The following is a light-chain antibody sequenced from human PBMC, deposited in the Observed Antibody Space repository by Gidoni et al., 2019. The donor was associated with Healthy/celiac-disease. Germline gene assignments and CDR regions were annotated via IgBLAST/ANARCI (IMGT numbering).Light chain of an antibody. CDR3: QQYYSTPPT. Sequence: DIVMTQSPDSLAVSLGERATINCKSSKSVLYSSNNKNYLAWYQQKPGQLPKLLIYWASTRESGVPDRFSGSGSGTDFTLTISSLQAEDVAVYYCQQYYSTPPTFGGGTKVEI. J-gene: IGKJ4*01. CDR1: KSVLYSSNNKNY. CDR2: WAS. V-gene: IGKV4-1*01.